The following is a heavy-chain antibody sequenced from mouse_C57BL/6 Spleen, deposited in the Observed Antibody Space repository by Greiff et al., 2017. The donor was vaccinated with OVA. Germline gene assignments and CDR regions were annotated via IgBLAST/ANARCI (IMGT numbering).Heavy chain of an antibody. CDR2: IHPNSGST. Sequence: VQLPHPWAALVTPGSSVQLSCTASGSPFTSYWMHWLKQRPGQGLEWIGMIHPNSGSTNYNEKFKSKATLTVDKSSSTAYMQLSSLTSEDSAVYYCARRDYGSSLYAMDYWGQGTSVTVSS. J-gene: IGHJ4*01. D-gene: IGHD1-1*01. CDR3: ARRDYGSSLYAMDY. V-gene: IGHV1-64*01. CDR1: GSPFTSYW.